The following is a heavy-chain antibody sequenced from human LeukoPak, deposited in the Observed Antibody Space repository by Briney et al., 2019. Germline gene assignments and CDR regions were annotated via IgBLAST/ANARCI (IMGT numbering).Heavy chain of an antibody. CDR3: ARSMVRAVTQVASDY. V-gene: IGHV1-18*01. J-gene: IGHJ4*02. CDR2: ISTYNGNT. Sequence: GASVKVSCKASGYTYSDYGISWVRQAPGQGLEWTGWISTYNGNTIYAEKLQGRVTMTTDTSTSTAYMELRSLRSDDTAVYYCARSMVRAVTQVASDYWGQGTLVTVSS. D-gene: IGHD3-10*01. CDR1: GYTYSDYG.